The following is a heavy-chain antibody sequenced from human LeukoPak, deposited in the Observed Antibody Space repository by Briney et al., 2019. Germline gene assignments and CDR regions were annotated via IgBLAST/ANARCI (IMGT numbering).Heavy chain of an antibody. D-gene: IGHD6-19*01. CDR1: GGSISSSSYY. CDR2: IYYSGST. CDR3: ARRYSSGLLGRGYWYFDL. V-gene: IGHV4-39*01. Sequence: SETLSLTCTVSGGSISSSSYYWGWIRQPPGKGLEWIGSIYYSGSTYYNPSLKSRVTISVDTSKNQFSLKLSSVTAADTAVYYCARRYSSGLLGRGYWYFDLWGRGTLVTVSS. J-gene: IGHJ2*01.